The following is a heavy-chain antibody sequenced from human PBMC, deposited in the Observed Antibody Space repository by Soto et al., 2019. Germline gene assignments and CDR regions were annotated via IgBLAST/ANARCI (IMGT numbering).Heavy chain of an antibody. V-gene: IGHV3-30-3*01. CDR2: ISYDGSNK. Sequence: GGSLRLSCAASGFTFSSYAMHWVRQAPGKGLEWVAVISYDGSNKYYADSVKGRFTISRDNSKNTLYLQMNSLRAEDTAVYYCARDTSLLPFDYWGQGTLVTVSS. D-gene: IGHD2-15*01. CDR1: GFTFSSYA. J-gene: IGHJ4*02. CDR3: ARDTSLLPFDY.